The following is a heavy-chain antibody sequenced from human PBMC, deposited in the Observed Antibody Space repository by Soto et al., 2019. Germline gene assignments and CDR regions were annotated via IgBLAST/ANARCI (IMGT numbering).Heavy chain of an antibody. J-gene: IGHJ3*01. CDR2: ISSDSSTI. CDR1: GFTFNKYS. Sequence: EVQLVESGGGLVQPGGSLRLSCAASGFTFNKYSMNWFRQAPGKGLEWVSFISSDSSTIYYADSVKGRFTISRDNAKNSLWLQMTRLRAEDTAVYSSATDFSWWTCDSWGQGTVVTVSS. D-gene: IGHD6-13*01. CDR3: ATDFSWWTCDS. V-gene: IGHV3-48*01.